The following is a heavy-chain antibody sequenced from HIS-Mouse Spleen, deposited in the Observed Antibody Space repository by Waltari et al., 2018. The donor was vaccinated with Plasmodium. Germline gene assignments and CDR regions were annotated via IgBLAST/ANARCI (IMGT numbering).Heavy chain of an antibody. V-gene: IGHV4-34*01. J-gene: IGHJ3*02. CDR2: INHSGST. CDR3: ARGQLGIDAFDI. CDR1: GGSFSGYS. D-gene: IGHD7-27*01. Sequence: QVQLQQWGAGLLKPSETLSLTCAVYGGSFSGYSWIWIRQPPGKGLEWIGEINHSGSTNYNPSLKSRVTISVDTSKNQFSLKLSSVTAADTAVYYCARGQLGIDAFDIWGQGTMVTVSS.